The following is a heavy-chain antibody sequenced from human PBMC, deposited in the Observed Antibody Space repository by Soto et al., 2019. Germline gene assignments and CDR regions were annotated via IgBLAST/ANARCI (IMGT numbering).Heavy chain of an antibody. D-gene: IGHD4-17*01. J-gene: IGHJ5*02. CDR1: GGSISSGGYY. V-gene: IGHV4-31*03. CDR3: ARVWGFLMTTVTTFDP. Sequence: SETLSLTCTVSGGSISSGGYYWSWIRQHPGKGLEWIGYIYYSGSTYYNPSLKSRVTISVDTSKNQFSLKLSSVTAADTAVYYCARVWGFLMTTVTTFDPWGQGTLVTVSS. CDR2: IYYSGST.